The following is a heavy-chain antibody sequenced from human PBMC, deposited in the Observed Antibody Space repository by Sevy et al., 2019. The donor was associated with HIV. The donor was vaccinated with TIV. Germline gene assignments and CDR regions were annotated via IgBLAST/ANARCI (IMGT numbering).Heavy chain of an antibody. CDR3: AKEDGYNAFDY. D-gene: IGHD5-12*01. J-gene: IGHJ4*02. Sequence: GESLKISCAASGFTFDDYTMHWVRQAPGKGLEWVSLISWDGGSTYYADSVKGRFTISRDNSKNSLYLQMNSLRTEDTALYYCAKEDGYNAFDYWGQGTLVTVSS. CDR1: GFTFDDYT. V-gene: IGHV3-43*01. CDR2: ISWDGGST.